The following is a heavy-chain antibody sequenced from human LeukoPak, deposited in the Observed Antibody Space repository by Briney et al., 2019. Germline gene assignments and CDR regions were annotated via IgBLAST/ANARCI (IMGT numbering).Heavy chain of an antibody. CDR3: AGDYDFWSGYPHAYDAFDI. J-gene: IGHJ3*02. D-gene: IGHD3-3*01. CDR1: GGSISSGSYY. CDR2: IYTSGST. V-gene: IGHV4-61*02. Sequence: PSQTLSLTCTVSGGSISSGSYYWSWIRQPAGKGLEWIGRIYTSGSTNYNPSLKSRVTISVDTSKNLFSLKLSSVAAADTAVYYCAGDYDFWSGYPHAYDAFDIWGQGTMVTVSS.